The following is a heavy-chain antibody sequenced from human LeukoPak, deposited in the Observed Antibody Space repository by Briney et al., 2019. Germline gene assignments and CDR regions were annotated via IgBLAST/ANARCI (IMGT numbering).Heavy chain of an antibody. CDR2: IYYSGST. CDR3: ARLIFLERFDY. CDR1: GGSISSSSYY. Sequence: PSETLSLTCTVSGGSISSSSYYWGWIRQPPGKGLEWIGSIYYSGSTYYNPSLKSRVTISVDTSKNQFSLKLSSVTAADTAVYYCARLIFLERFDYWGQGTLVTVSS. V-gene: IGHV4-39*01. D-gene: IGHD3-3*02. J-gene: IGHJ4*02.